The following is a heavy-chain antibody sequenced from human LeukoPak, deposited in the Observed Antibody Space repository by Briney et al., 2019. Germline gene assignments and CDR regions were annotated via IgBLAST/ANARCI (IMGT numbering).Heavy chain of an antibody. J-gene: IGHJ4*02. V-gene: IGHV1-18*04. CDR1: GYTFTDYY. D-gene: IGHD1-26*01. Sequence: GASVKVSCKASGYTFTDYYMHWVRQAPGQGLEWMGWISAYNGNTNYAQKLQGRVTMTTDTSTSTAYMELRSLRSDDTAVYYCARDAGSYGIDYWGQGTLVTVSS. CDR3: ARDAGSYGIDY. CDR2: ISAYNGNT.